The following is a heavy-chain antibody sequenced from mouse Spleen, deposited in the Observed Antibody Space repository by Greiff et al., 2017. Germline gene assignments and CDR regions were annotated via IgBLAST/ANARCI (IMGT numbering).Heavy chain of an antibody. CDR1: GFTFSSYA. CDR3: AREGQGYYGNFFAY. J-gene: IGHJ3*01. D-gene: IGHD2-1*01. V-gene: IGHV5-6-5*01. Sequence: EVQLVESGGGLVKPGGSLKLSCAASGFTFSSYAMSWVRQTPEKRLEWVASISSGGSTYYPDSVKGRFTISRDNARNILYLQMSSLRSEDTAMYYCAREGQGYYGNFFAYWGQGTLVTVSA. CDR2: ISSGGST.